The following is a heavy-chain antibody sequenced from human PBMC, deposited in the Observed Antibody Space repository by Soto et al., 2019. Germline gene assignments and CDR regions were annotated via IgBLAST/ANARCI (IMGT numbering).Heavy chain of an antibody. V-gene: IGHV3-11*01. CDR2: ISSSGSSI. CDR3: ARRGSSGWYESYFDY. D-gene: IGHD6-19*01. Sequence: GGSLRLSCAASGFTLSDYYMSWFRQAPGKGLECISYISSSGSSIYYAGSVKGRFTISRDNAKNSLFLQMNSLTVEGTAVYYCARRGSSGWYESYFDYWGQGMPVTVS. J-gene: IGHJ4*02. CDR1: GFTLSDYY.